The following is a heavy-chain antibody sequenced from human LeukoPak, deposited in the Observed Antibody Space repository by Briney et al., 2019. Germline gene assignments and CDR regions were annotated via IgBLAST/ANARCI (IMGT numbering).Heavy chain of an antibody. CDR1: GFTFTSYA. V-gene: IGHV3-23*01. D-gene: IGHD2-2*01. J-gene: IGHJ4*02. CDR2: ISASGDTT. CDR3: ARRPNYRSTSSCLDY. Sequence: GGSLRLSCAASGFTFTSYAMSWVRQAPGKGLEWVSSISASGDTTYYADSVKDRFTISRDNSKNTLYVQMNSLRAEDTALYYCARRPNYRSTSSCLDYWGQGTLVTVSS.